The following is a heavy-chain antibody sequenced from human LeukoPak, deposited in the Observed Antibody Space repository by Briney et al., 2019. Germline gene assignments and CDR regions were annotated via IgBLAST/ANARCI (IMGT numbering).Heavy chain of an antibody. CDR2: IRGSGGTT. Sequence: GGSLRLPCTASGFTFSSYGMCRVRQAPGKGLEWVSVIRGSGGTTYYADSVKGRFTISRDNSKNTLYLQMNSLRAEDTAVYYCAKDTGRITITVPKDAFDIWGQGTMVTVSS. V-gene: IGHV3-23*01. CDR1: GFTFSSYG. D-gene: IGHD1-20*01. CDR3: AKDTGRITITVPKDAFDI. J-gene: IGHJ3*02.